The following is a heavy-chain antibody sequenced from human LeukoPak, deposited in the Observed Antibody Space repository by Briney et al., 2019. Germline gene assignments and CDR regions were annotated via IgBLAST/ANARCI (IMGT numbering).Heavy chain of an antibody. CDR2: IYHSGST. V-gene: IGHV4-38-2*02. Sequence: SETLSLTCTVSGYSISSGYYWGWIRQPPGKGLEWIGSIYHSGSTYYNPSLKSRVTISVDTSKNQFSLKLSSVTAADTAVYYCARVNLARNNWFDPWGQGTLVTVSS. CDR1: GYSISSGYY. CDR3: ARVNLARNNWFDP. J-gene: IGHJ5*02.